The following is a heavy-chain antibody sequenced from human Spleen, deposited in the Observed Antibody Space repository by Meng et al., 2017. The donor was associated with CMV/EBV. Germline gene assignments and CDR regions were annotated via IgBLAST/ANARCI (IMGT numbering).Heavy chain of an antibody. Sequence: KASGGTRSFYAVTWVRQAPGQGLEWMGGILPLSGSTYFAQKFQGRIAITADESTNTAYMDLSRLRSDDTAVYYCATSVVVVPAATLDDWGQGTLVTVSS. CDR3: ATSVVVVPAATLDD. J-gene: IGHJ4*02. V-gene: IGHV1-69*01. CDR2: ILPLSGST. D-gene: IGHD2-2*01. CDR1: GGTRSFYA.